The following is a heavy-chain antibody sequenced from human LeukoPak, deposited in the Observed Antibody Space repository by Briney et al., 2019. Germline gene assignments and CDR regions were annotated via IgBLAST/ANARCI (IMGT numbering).Heavy chain of an antibody. CDR3: TRNSGSHP. V-gene: IGHV3-7*01. Sequence: PGGSLRLSCAASAFTFSNYWMSWVRQAPGKGLEWVANIKEDGSEINYVDSVKGRFTISRDNAKNSLYLQMNSLRAEDTAVYYCTRNSGSHPWGQGTLVTVSS. D-gene: IGHD3-10*01. CDR2: IKEDGSEI. J-gene: IGHJ5*02. CDR1: AFTFSNYW.